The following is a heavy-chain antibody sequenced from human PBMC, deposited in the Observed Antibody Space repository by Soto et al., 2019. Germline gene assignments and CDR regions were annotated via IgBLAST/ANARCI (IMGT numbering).Heavy chain of an antibody. V-gene: IGHV3-23*01. J-gene: IGHJ6*03. D-gene: IGHD4-4*01. CDR2: ISGSAGST. CDR1: EFTFSNFA. Sequence: GGSLRLSCTASEFTFSNFAMTWVRQAPGKGLEWVSVISGSAGSTYYADSVKGRFTISRDNSKSTLYLQMDILRAEDTAVYYCAKGRGITVRNYMDVWGKGTTVTVSS. CDR3: AKGRGITVRNYMDV.